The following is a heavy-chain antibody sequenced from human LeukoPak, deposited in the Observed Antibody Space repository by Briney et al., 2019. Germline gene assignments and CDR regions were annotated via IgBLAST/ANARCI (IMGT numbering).Heavy chain of an antibody. D-gene: IGHD3-22*01. Sequence: PGRTLRLSCAASGFTFSSYGKQWVCQAPAKGLERAAVIWFDVTNKYYADTVKVRFTISRENSKNTLYLQMNSVRAEDTAVYYCARGFYYDSSGYYVYYFDYWGQGTLVTVSS. CDR1: GFTFSSYG. J-gene: IGHJ4*02. CDR2: IWFDVTNK. CDR3: ARGFYYDSSGYYVYYFDY. V-gene: IGHV3-33*01.